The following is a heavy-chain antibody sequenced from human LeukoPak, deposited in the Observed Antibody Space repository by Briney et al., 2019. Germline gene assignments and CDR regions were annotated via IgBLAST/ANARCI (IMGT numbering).Heavy chain of an antibody. J-gene: IGHJ4*02. Sequence: SETLSLTCTVSGGSISSYYWSWIRQPPGKGLEWIGYIYYSGSTNYNPSLKSRVTISVDTSKNQFSLKLSSVTAADTAVYYCARSTMRSSFIDYWGQGTLVTVSS. CDR3: ARSTMRSSFIDY. D-gene: IGHD3-16*02. CDR2: IYYSGST. CDR1: GGSISSYY. V-gene: IGHV4-59*01.